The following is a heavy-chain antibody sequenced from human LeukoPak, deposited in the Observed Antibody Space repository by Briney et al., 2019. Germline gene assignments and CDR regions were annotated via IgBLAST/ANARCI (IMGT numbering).Heavy chain of an antibody. Sequence: GGSLRLSCAASGFTFSSYDMHWVRQATGKGLEWVSAIGTAGDTYYPGSVKGRFTISRENAKNSLYLQMNSLRAGDTAVYYCARVDPIRRYYYGMDVWGQGTTVIVSS. CDR2: IGTAGDT. V-gene: IGHV3-13*01. CDR1: GFTFSSYD. J-gene: IGHJ6*02. CDR3: ARVDPIRRYYYGMDV. D-gene: IGHD1-14*01.